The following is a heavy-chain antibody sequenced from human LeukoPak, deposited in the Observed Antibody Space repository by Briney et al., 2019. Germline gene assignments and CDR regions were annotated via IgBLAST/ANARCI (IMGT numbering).Heavy chain of an antibody. CDR1: GFTFSSYE. J-gene: IGHJ6*03. CDR3: ARVLSGRGSLYDYYYYMDV. CDR2: ISSSGSTI. Sequence: GGSLRLSCAASGFTFSSYEMNWVRQAPGKGLEWVSYISSSGSTIYYADSVKGRFTISRDNSKNTLYLQMNSLRAEDTAVYYCARVLSGRGSLYDYYYYMDVWGKGTTVTISS. V-gene: IGHV3-48*03. D-gene: IGHD3-10*01.